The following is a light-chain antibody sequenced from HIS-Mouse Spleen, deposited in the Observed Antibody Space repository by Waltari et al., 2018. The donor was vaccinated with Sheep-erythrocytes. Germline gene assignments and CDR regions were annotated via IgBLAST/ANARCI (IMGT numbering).Light chain of an antibody. Sequence: SSELTQDPVVSVALGQTVRITCQGDSLRSYYASWYQQKPGQAPVLVIYGKNNRPSGIPERFSGSSSGNTASLTITGAQAEDEADYYCNSRDSSGNHLVFGGGTKLTVL. CDR3: NSRDSSGNHLV. CDR2: GKN. V-gene: IGLV3-19*01. CDR1: SLRSYY. J-gene: IGLJ2*01.